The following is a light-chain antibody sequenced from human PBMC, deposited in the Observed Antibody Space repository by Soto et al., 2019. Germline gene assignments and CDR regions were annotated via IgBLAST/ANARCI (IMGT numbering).Light chain of an antibody. CDR3: QFWDSGSDHYV. Sequence: SYELTQAPWVSVAPGQTARITCGGDKVESKSVYWYQQKPGQAPVLVIYDDSGRPSGIPERFSGSNSGGSAALTVSRVAAADEVKYSCQFWDSGSDHYVFGTWTKVNVL. CDR2: DDS. CDR1: KVESKS. V-gene: IGLV3-21*02. J-gene: IGLJ1*01.